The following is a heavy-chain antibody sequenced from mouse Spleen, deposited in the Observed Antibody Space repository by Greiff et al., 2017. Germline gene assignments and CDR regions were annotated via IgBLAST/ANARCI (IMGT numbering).Heavy chain of an antibody. D-gene: IGHD2-1*01. Sequence: VQLQQSGPGLVQPSQSLSITCTVSGFPFTSYGVHWVRQSPGKGLEWLGVIWSGGSTDYNAAFISRLSISKDNSKSQVFFKMNSLQADDTAIYCCARNEDGNYGGAMGYWGQGTSVTGSS. CDR1: GFPFTSYG. J-gene: IGHJ4*01. CDR3: ARNEDGNYGGAMGY. CDR2: IWSGGST. V-gene: IGHV2-2*01.